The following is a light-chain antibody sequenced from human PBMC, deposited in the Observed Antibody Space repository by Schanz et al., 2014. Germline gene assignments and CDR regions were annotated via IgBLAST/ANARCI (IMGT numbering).Light chain of an antibody. V-gene: IGKV1-5*03. CDR2: KAS. CDR3: QQYNSYWT. J-gene: IGKJ1*01. CDR1: ESISNW. Sequence: IQMTQSPSTLSASVGDRVTITCRASESISNWLAWYQQKSGKAPKLLIYKASILHSGVPSRFSGSGSGTEFSLTISSLQPDDFATYYCQQYNSYWTFGQGTKVEIK.